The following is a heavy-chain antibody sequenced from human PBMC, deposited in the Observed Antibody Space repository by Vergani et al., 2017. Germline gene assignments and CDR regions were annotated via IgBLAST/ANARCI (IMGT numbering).Heavy chain of an antibody. D-gene: IGHD4-17*01. CDR3: ARGREYGDLGPGFDP. V-gene: IGHV1-18*01. CDR2: ISAYNGNT. J-gene: IGHJ5*02. Sequence: QVQLVQSGAEVKKPGSSVKVSCKASRGTFSSFGISWVRQAPGQGLEWMGRISAYNGNTNYAQKLQGRVTMTRDTSTSTVYMELSSLRSEDTAVYYCARGREYGDLGPGFDPWGQGTLVTVSS. CDR1: RGTFSSFG.